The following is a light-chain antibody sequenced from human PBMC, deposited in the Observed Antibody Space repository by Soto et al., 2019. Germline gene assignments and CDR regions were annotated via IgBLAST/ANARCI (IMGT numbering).Light chain of an antibody. CDR3: HQYNSYSWT. CDR1: QSFHTNY. CDR2: AAS. Sequence: EIVLTQSPGTLSLSPGERATLSCRASQSFHTNYLAWYQQRPGQAPRLLIYAASRRASGIPDRFSGSGSGTDFTLTIANLQPDDFATYFCHQYNSYSWTFGQGTKV. V-gene: IGKV3-20*01. J-gene: IGKJ1*01.